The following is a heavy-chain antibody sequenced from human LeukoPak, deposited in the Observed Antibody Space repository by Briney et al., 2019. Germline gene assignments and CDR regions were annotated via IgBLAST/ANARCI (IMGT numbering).Heavy chain of an antibody. CDR1: GGSVSSTHY. CDR3: AKSTYYYDTFVNAFDL. D-gene: IGHD3-22*01. CDR2: IYYGGST. V-gene: IGHV4-39*07. Sequence: SETLSLTCTVSGGSVSSTHYWGWIRQPPGKGLEWIGSIYYGGSTYYNASLRSRVTTSVDTSKNQFSLKLSSVTAADTTVYYCAKSTYYYDTFVNAFDLWGQGTVVTVSS. J-gene: IGHJ3*01.